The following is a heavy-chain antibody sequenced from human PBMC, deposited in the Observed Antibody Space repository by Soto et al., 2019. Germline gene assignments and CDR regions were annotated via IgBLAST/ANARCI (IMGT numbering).Heavy chain of an antibody. CDR1: GFTFSSYA. CDR3: ARDGREAAATYYYGMDV. V-gene: IGHV3-64*01. J-gene: IGHJ6*02. Sequence: GGSLRLSCAASGFTFSSYAMHWVRQAPGKGLEYVSAISSNGGSTYYANSVKGRFTISRDNSKNTLYLQMGSLRAEDMAVYYCARDGREAAATYYYGMDVWGQGTTVTVSS. CDR2: ISSNGGST. D-gene: IGHD6-13*01.